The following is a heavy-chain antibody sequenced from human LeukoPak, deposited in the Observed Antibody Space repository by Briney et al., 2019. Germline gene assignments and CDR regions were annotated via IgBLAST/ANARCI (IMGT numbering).Heavy chain of an antibody. D-gene: IGHD5-24*01. J-gene: IGHJ4*02. CDR1: GYSFTDYW. Sequence: GESLKISCQGSGYSFTDYWIGWVRQMPGKGLEWMGIIYPDDSDFRYSPSFQGQVTMSIDKSIGTAYLQWSSLEASDTAMYYCARRRDGYNYFDYWGQGTLVTVSS. CDR2: IYPDDSDF. V-gene: IGHV5-51*01. CDR3: ARRRDGYNYFDY.